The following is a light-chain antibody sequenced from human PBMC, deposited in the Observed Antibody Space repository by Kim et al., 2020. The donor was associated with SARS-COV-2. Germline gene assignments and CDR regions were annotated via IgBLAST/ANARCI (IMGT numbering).Light chain of an antibody. CDR3: KEYNNLPALS. Sequence: EVVMTQSPATLSLSPGERATLSCRASHSVSSSLAWYQQKPGQAPRLLIYDTSIRASGIPARFSGSGSGTELTLTISSLPSEDFAVYYCKEYNNLPALSFVGGTKVDIK. CDR2: DTS. V-gene: IGKV3D-15*01. J-gene: IGKJ4*01. CDR1: HSVSSS.